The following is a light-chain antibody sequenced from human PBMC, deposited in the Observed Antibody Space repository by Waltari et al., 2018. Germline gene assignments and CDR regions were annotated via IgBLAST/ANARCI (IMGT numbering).Light chain of an antibody. CDR2: DAA. J-gene: IGKJ1*01. V-gene: IGKV3-20*01. CDR1: QSISKY. Sequence: EIMLTQSPGTLSLSPGERATLSCRASQSISKYLAWYQQKPGQDPRLLIYDAASRATGIPDRFGGSGSGTDFSLTISRLEPEDSAVYYCQKYGTLPATFGQGTKVEIK. CDR3: QKYGTLPAT.